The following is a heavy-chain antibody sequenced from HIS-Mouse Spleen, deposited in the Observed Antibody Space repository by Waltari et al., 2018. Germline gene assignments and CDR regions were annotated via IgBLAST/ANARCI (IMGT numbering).Heavy chain of an antibody. CDR3: AYEGIAVAATSYFDY. J-gene: IGHJ4*02. V-gene: IGHV4-34*01. CDR1: GGSFSGYY. D-gene: IGHD6-19*01. Sequence: AGLLKPSETLSLTCAVYGGSFSGYYWSWIRQPPGKGLEWIGEINHSGSTNYNPSLKSRVTISVDTSKNQFSLKLSSVTAADTAVYYCAYEGIAVAATSYFDYWGQGTLVTVSS. CDR2: INHSGST.